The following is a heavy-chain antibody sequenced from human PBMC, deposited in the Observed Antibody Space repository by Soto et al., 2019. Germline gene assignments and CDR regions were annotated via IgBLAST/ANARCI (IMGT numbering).Heavy chain of an antibody. CDR3: ARDQDSSSWYSYYYYGMDV. D-gene: IGHD6-13*01. CDR1: GLTFSSYA. V-gene: IGHV3-30-3*01. Sequence: QVQLVESGGGVVQPGRSLRLSCAASGLTFSSYAMHWVRQAPGKGLEWVAVISYDGSNKYYADSVKGRFIISRDNSKNTLYLQMNSLRAEDTAVYYCARDQDSSSWYSYYYYGMDVWGQGTTVTVSS. J-gene: IGHJ6*02. CDR2: ISYDGSNK.